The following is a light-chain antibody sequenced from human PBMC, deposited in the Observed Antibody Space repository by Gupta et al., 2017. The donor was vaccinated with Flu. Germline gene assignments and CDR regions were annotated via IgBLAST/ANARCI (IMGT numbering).Light chain of an antibody. V-gene: IGKV2-30*01. CDR3: KPGNYCSCI. CDR1: QSLVYIHGNTY. Sequence: DVVMTHSPLSLPVTLGQPSSFSCRPSQSLVYIHGNTYLSWFQQRPGPSTRRLIYKASNRDSGVPDRFIGSRSGSXFTLKTXRVEAEVVGVYYCKPGNYCSCIFGXGTTVDIK. CDR2: KAS. J-gene: IGKJ3*01.